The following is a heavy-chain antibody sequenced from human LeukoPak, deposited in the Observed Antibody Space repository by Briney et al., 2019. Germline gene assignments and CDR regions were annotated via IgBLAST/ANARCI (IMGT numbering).Heavy chain of an antibody. Sequence: GGSLRLSCAASGFTFSSYAMSWVRQAPGKGLDWFSAISNNGDNTYYADSVKGRFSISRDNSKNTLYLQMNSLRAEDTAVYYCARDSGWWRFDFWGQGTLVTVSS. D-gene: IGHD6-13*01. V-gene: IGHV3-23*01. CDR2: ISNNGDNT. CDR3: ARDSGWWRFDF. CDR1: GFTFSSYA. J-gene: IGHJ4*02.